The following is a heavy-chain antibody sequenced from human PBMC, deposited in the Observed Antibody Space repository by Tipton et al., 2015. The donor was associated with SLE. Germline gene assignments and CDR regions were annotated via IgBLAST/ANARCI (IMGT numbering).Heavy chain of an antibody. CDR3: TRHDYFASGRVY. V-gene: IGHV1-8*01. CDR2: LNPNSGNT. D-gene: IGHD3-10*01. J-gene: IGHJ4*02. CDR1: GYAFTSHD. Sequence: QLVQSGAEVKKPGASVKVSCKASGYAFTSHDINWVRQATGQGLEWMGWLNPNSGNTGYAQKFQGRVTMTRNTSISTAYMELSSLRSEDTAVYYCTRHDYFASGRVYWGQGTLVTVSS.